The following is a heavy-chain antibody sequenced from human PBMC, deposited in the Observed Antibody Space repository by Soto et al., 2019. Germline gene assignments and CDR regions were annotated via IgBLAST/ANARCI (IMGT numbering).Heavy chain of an antibody. D-gene: IGHD3-10*01. J-gene: IGHJ4*02. CDR1: GFTFTSYA. V-gene: IGHV3-23*01. CDR3: AKHLLWFGDSSPLEY. CDR2: ISVTGHST. Sequence: EVQLLESGGGLVQPGGSLRLSCAASGFTFTSYAMTWVRQAPGKGLEWVSDISVTGHSTNYADSVKGRFAISRDNSKNILYLQMNSLRAEDTAVYYCAKHLLWFGDSSPLEYWGQGTLVTASS.